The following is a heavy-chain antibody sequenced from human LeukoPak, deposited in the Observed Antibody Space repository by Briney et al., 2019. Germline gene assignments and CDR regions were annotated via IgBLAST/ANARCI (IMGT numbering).Heavy chain of an antibody. CDR1: GGSISNSDSY. Sequence: PSETLSLTCTVSGGSISNSDSYWGWIRQPPGKGLEWIGSIYYSGITYYNPSLKSRVTISVDTSKNQFSLKLSSVTAADTAVYYCARAQWLFHSPFDPWGQGTLVTVSS. CDR2: IYYSGIT. CDR3: ARAQWLFHSPFDP. V-gene: IGHV4-39*01. D-gene: IGHD6-19*01. J-gene: IGHJ5*02.